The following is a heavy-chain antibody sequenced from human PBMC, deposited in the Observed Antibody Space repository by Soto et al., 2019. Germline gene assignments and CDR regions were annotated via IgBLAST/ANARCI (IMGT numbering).Heavy chain of an antibody. CDR2: IDYSGST. CDR1: GGSSSSGDYY. CDR3: ARDQYSNPSNYYYHGMDV. J-gene: IGHJ6*02. Sequence: SETLSLTCTVSGGSSSSGDYYWSGIRQPPGKGLEWIGYIDYSGSTYYNPSLKSRVTISVDTSKNQFSLKLSSVTAADTAVYYCARDQYSNPSNYYYHGMDVWGQGTTVTVSS. D-gene: IGHD4-4*01. V-gene: IGHV4-30-4*01.